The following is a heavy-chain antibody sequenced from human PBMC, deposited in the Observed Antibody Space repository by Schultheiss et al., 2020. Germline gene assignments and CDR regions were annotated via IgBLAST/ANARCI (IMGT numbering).Heavy chain of an antibody. D-gene: IGHD5-24*01. CDR1: GGSISSGGYY. J-gene: IGHJ3*01. V-gene: IGHV4-31*03. Sequence: SETLSLTCTVSGGSISSGGYYWSWIRQHPGKGLEWIGYIYYSGSIYYNPSLKSRVTILIDTSKNQFSLKLTSVTAADTAVYYCARSNYRAFDLWGQGTMVTVSS. CDR2: IYYSGSI. CDR3: ARSNYRAFDL.